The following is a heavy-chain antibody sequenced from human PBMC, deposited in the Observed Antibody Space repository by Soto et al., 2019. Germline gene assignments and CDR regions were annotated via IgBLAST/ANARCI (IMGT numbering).Heavy chain of an antibody. CDR2: IYYSGST. CDR3: ARDAVPHYSNYYFDY. CDR1: GGSISTRSSY. V-gene: IGHV4-61*01. Sequence: SETMSLTCTVSGGSISTRSSYWGWIRKPPGKGLEWIGYIYYSGSTNYNPSLKSRVTISVDTSKNQFSLKLSSVTAADTAVYYCARDAVPHYSNYYFDYWGQGTLVTVSS. D-gene: IGHD4-4*01. J-gene: IGHJ4*02.